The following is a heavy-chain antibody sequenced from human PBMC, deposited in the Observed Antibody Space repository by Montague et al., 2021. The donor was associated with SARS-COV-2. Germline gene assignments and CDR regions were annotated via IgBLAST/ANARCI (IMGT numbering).Heavy chain of an antibody. V-gene: IGHV4-39*01. CDR2: IYYSGAT. Sequence: SETLSLTCTVSGGSITRNCYWGWIRQHPGKGLEWFVEIYYSGATIFNPSLQSRVAISLDASTNQFSLNLTSVTAADTTVYYCARPLVRGVLKAFDIWGQGALVIVSS. D-gene: IGHD3-10*01. CDR1: GGSITRNCY. CDR3: ARPLVRGVLKAFDI. J-gene: IGHJ3*02.